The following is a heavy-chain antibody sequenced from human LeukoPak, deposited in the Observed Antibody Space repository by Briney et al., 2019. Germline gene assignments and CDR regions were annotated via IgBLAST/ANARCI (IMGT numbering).Heavy chain of an antibody. CDR2: LSSSGGT. V-gene: IGHV4-61*02. J-gene: IGHJ1*01. CDR3: TRGTSWFFTN. Sequence: NPSQTLSLTCDVSGFSITNGTFYWSWIRQSAGKGLEWIGRLSSSGGTTDNPSLQNRVTISRDTSQNQFFLTLTSVTAADTALYYCTRGTSWFFTNWGQGILVTVSS. CDR1: GFSITNGTFY. D-gene: IGHD6-13*01.